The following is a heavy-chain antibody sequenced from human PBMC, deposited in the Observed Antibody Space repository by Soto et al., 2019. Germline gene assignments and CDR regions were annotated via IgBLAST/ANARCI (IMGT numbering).Heavy chain of an antibody. CDR3: AREKMNWNYRDTRHFDY. D-gene: IGHD1-7*01. V-gene: IGHV3-11*01. Sequence: QVQLVESGGGLVKPGGSLRLSCAASGFTFSDYYMSWIRQAPGKGLEWVSYISSSGSTIYYADSVKGRFTISRDNAKNSLYLQMNSLRAEDTAVYYWAREKMNWNYRDTRHFDYWGQGTLVTVSS. J-gene: IGHJ4*02. CDR1: GFTFSDYY. CDR2: ISSSGSTI.